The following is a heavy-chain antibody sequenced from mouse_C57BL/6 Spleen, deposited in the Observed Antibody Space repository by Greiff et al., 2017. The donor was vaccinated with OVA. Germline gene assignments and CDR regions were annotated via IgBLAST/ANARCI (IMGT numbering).Heavy chain of an antibody. Sequence: QVQLKQSGAELVRPGASVTLSCKASGYTFTDYEMHWVKQTPVHGLEWIGAIDPETGGTAYNQKFKGKAILTADKSSSTAYMELRSLTSEDSAVYYCTRGGYYYGSRESYFDYWGQGTTLTVSS. CDR1: GYTFTDYE. J-gene: IGHJ2*01. V-gene: IGHV1-15*01. CDR2: IDPETGGT. D-gene: IGHD1-1*01. CDR3: TRGGYYYGSRESYFDY.